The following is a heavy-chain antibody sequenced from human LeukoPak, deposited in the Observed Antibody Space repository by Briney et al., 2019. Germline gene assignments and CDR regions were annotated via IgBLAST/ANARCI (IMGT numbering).Heavy chain of an antibody. D-gene: IGHD3-9*01. CDR1: GYTFTGYY. CDR3: ARVVHVLRYFDWLLSGWFDP. Sequence: ASVKVSCKASGYTFTGYYMHWVRQAPGQGLEWMGWINPNSGGTNYAQKFQGRVTMTRDTSISTAYMELSRLRSDDTAVYYCARVVHVLRYFDWLLSGWFDPWGQGTLVTVSS. CDR2: INPNSGGT. V-gene: IGHV1-2*02. J-gene: IGHJ5*02.